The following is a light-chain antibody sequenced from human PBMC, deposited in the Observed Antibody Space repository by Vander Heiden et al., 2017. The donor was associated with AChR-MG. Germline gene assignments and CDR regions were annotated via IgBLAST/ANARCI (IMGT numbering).Light chain of an antibody. CDR1: QSISTY. Sequence: DIQMTQSPSSLSASIGDRVTITCRASQSISTYLNWYQQKPGKAPKVLIYGASSFLSGVPSTFSGSGSGTAFILTIIRLQPADFATYYCQQRDGTPRTFGQGTKVEVK. CDR3: QQRDGTPRT. CDR2: GAS. V-gene: IGKV1-39*01. J-gene: IGKJ1*01.